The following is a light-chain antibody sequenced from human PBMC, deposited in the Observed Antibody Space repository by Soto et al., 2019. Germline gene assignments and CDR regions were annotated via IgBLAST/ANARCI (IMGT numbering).Light chain of an antibody. CDR3: QQCFLHWT. CDR1: QNIGTS. V-gene: IGKV1-5*01. J-gene: IGKJ1*01. CDR2: DAS. Sequence: DIQMTQSPYTLSASVGDRVTSTCRASQNIGTSLAWYQQTPGKAHKPLISDASTLESGDASWFGGSASGTEFPLPSTRLPPNYFANYNCQQCFLHWTLGQGTKVDTK.